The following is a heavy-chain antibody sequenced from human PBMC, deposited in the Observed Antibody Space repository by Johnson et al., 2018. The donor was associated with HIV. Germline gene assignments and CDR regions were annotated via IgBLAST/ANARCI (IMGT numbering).Heavy chain of an antibody. J-gene: IGHJ3*02. V-gene: IGHV3-30-3*01. CDR2: IRYDGSNK. CDR3: ASRSDGYVRHAFDI. Sequence: QVQLVESGGGVVRPGRSLRLSCSVSGLTFNNYPMHWVRQAPGKGLEWVAFIRYDGSNKYYADSVKGRFTISRDNSKNTLYLQMNSLRAEDTAVYYCASRSDGYVRHAFDIWGQGTMVTVSS. CDR1: GLTFNNYP. D-gene: IGHD5-18*01.